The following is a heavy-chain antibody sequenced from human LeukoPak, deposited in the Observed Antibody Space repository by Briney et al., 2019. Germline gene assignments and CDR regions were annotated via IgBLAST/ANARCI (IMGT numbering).Heavy chain of an antibody. Sequence: ASVKVSCTASGYTFTSYGISWVRKAPGQGLEWMGWISAYNGNTNYAQKLQGRVTMTTDTSTSTAYMELRSLRSDDTAVYYCVRGPNYDFWSGRDFWPEGTLVTVST. CDR1: GYTFTSYG. CDR2: ISAYNGNT. V-gene: IGHV1-18*01. J-gene: IGHJ4*02. CDR3: VRGPNYDFWSGRDF. D-gene: IGHD3-3*01.